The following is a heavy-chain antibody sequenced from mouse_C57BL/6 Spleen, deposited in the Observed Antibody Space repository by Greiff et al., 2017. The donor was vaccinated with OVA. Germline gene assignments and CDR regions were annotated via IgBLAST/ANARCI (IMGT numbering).Heavy chain of an antibody. Sequence: EVKLVESGGGLVQPGGSMKLSCVASGFTFSNYWMNWVRQSPEKGLEWVAQIRLKSDNYATHYAESVKGRFTISRNDSKSIVYQQNNNLRAEDTGIYYCTGGNGYFDYWGQGTTLTVSS. V-gene: IGHV6-3*01. CDR3: TGGNGYFDY. J-gene: IGHJ2*01. CDR1: GFTFSNYW. CDR2: IRLKSDNYAT.